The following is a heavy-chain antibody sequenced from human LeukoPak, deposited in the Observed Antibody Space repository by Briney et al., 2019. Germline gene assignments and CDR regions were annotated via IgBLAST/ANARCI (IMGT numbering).Heavy chain of an antibody. CDR2: VYYSGIT. D-gene: IGHD1-1*01. V-gene: IGHV4-59*01. J-gene: IGHJ4*02. CDR1: GGSISSYY. Sequence: SETLSLTCTVSGGSISSYYWSWIPQPPGKGLEWIAYVYYSGITSYSPSLKSRVTISADTSKNQLSLKLSSVTAADTAVYYCARWNEGFDYWGRGTLVTVSS. CDR3: ARWNEGFDY.